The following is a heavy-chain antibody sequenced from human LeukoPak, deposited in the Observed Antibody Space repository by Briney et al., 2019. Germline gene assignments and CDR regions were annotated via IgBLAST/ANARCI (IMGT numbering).Heavy chain of an antibody. CDR3: ARIEYSSSCDF. CDR1: GGSISSISYY. Sequence: PSETLSLTCTVSGGSISSISYYWGWIRQPPGKGLEWIESMYYSGRSYYNPSLKSRVTISVDTSKNYFSLNLSSVTAADTAVYFCARIEYSSSCDFWGQGTLVTVAS. D-gene: IGHD6-6*01. CDR2: MYYSGRS. V-gene: IGHV4-39*07. J-gene: IGHJ4*02.